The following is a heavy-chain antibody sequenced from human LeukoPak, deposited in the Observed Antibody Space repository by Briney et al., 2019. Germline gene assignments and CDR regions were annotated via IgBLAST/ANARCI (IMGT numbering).Heavy chain of an antibody. Sequence: SETLSFTCAVYGGSFSGYYWSWIRQPPGKGLEWIGEINHSGSTNYNPSLKSRVTISVGTSKNQFSLELSPVNASDTAVYYCARAYYDFWSGYYTGFRTWGQGTLVTVSS. D-gene: IGHD3-3*01. V-gene: IGHV4-34*01. CDR2: INHSGST. J-gene: IGHJ4*02. CDR3: ARAYYDFWSGYYTGFRT. CDR1: GGSFSGYY.